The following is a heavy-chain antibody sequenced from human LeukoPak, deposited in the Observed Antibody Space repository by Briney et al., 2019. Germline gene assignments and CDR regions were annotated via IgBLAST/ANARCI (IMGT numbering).Heavy chain of an antibody. Sequence: GESLQISCKGSGYSFTSYWIGWVRQMPGKGLEWMGIIYPGDSDTRYSPSFQGQVTISADKSISTAYLQWSSLKASDTAMYYCARLGEGYCSSTSCLYNWFDPWGQGTLVTVSS. V-gene: IGHV5-51*01. CDR1: GYSFTSYW. CDR2: IYPGDSDT. D-gene: IGHD2-2*01. J-gene: IGHJ5*02. CDR3: ARLGEGYCSSTSCLYNWFDP.